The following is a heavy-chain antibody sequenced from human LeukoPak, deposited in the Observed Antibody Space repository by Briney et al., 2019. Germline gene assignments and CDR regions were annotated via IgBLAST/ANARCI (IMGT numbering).Heavy chain of an antibody. V-gene: IGHV4-59*01. J-gene: IGHJ4*02. Sequence: SETLSLTCTVSGGSISSYFWSCIRQPPGKGLEWIAYISYSGSTNYNPSLKSRVTISADTSNNQFSLRLSSVTAADTAVYYCARRYLGGPFDFWGQGTLVTVSS. CDR1: GGSISSYF. CDR3: ARRYLGGPFDF. CDR2: ISYSGST. D-gene: IGHD3-9*01.